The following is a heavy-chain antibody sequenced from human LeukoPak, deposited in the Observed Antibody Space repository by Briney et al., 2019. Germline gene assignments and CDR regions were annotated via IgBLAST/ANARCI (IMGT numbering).Heavy chain of an antibody. D-gene: IGHD6-13*01. V-gene: IGHV3-23*01. CDR3: AKDRGSYSSSPTGY. J-gene: IGHJ4*02. CDR2: ISGSGGST. CDR1: GFTFSSYA. Sequence: PGGSLRLSCAASGFTFSSYAMSWVRQAPGKGLEWVSAISGSGGSTYYADSVNGRFTISRDNSKNTLYLQMNSLRAEDTAVYYCAKDRGSYSSSPTGYWGQGTLVTVSS.